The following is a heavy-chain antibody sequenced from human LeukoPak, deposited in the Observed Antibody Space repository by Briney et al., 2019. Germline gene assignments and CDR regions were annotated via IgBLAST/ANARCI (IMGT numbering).Heavy chain of an antibody. D-gene: IGHD3-22*01. CDR3: ARGPPNDYYDSSGFYYVFDY. CDR2: INHSGST. Sequence: KASETLSLTCAVYGGSFSGYYWSWIRQPPGKGLEWIGEINHSGSTNYNPSLKSRVTISVDTSKNQFSLKLSSVTAADTAVYFCARGPPNDYYDSSGFYYVFDYWGQGTLVTVSS. V-gene: IGHV4-34*01. J-gene: IGHJ4*02. CDR1: GGSFSGYY.